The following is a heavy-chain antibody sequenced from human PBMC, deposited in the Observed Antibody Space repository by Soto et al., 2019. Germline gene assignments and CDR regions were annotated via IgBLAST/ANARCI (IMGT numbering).Heavy chain of an antibody. D-gene: IGHD3-9*01. J-gene: IGHJ4*02. CDR2: IYYSGST. CDR3: ARLDRHFDWLIDY. V-gene: IGHV4-39*01. Sequence: PSETLSLACTVSGGSISSSSYYWGWIRQPPGKGLEWIGSIYYSGSTYYNPSLKSRVTISVDTSKNQFSLKLSSVTAADTAVYYWARLDRHFDWLIDYWGQGTLVTVSS. CDR1: GGSISSSSYY.